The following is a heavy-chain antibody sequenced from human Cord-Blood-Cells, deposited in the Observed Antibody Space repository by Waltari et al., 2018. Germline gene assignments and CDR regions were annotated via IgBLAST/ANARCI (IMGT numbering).Heavy chain of an antibody. CDR1: GGSISSHY. Sequence: QVQLQESGPGLVKPSETLSLTCTVSGGSISSHYWSWIRPPPGKGLEWIGYIYYSGSTNDNPSLKSRVTISVDTSKNQFSLKLSSVTAADTAVYYCARVIAAAGLWYFDLWGRGTLVTVSS. CDR2: IYYSGST. J-gene: IGHJ2*01. D-gene: IGHD6-13*01. CDR3: ARVIAAAGLWYFDL. V-gene: IGHV4-59*11.